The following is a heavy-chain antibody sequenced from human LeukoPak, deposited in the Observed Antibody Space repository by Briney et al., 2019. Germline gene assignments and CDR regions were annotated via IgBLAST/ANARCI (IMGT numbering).Heavy chain of an antibody. J-gene: IGHJ5*02. Sequence: GASVKVACKASGYTFTTYDINWVRQATGQGLAWMGWMNPNSGNTCYTQKFQGRVTMTRNTSISTAYMELSSLRSEDTAVYYCARGRGSGHKENWFDPWGQGTLVTVSS. V-gene: IGHV1-8*01. CDR2: MNPNSGNT. D-gene: IGHD6-19*01. CDR1: GYTFTTYD. CDR3: ARGRGSGHKENWFDP.